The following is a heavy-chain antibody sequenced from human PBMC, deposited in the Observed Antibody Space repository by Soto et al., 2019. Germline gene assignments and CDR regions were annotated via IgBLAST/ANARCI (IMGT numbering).Heavy chain of an antibody. V-gene: IGHV1-18*01. J-gene: IGHJ4*02. CDR2: ISTYNVNT. CDR3: ARVICAGFCGSTGSRVLYFDY. D-gene: IGHD2-2*01. Sequence: QVQLVQSGAEVKKPGASVKVSCKASGYTFNSYGISWVRQAPGQGLEWMGWISTYNVNTNYVQKFQGRVTMTTDTSTSTAYMELRSLRSDDTAVYYCARVICAGFCGSTGSRVLYFDYWGQGTLVTVSS. CDR1: GYTFNSYG.